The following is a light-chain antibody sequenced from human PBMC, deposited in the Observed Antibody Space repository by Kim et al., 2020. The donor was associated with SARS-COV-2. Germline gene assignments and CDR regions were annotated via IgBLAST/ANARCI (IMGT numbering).Light chain of an antibody. V-gene: IGLV3-19*01. CDR3: NSRDSSGNQLV. J-gene: IGLJ3*02. CDR2: GKN. Sequence: ALGQTVRITCQGDSLRSYDASWYQQKPGQAPVLVIYGKNNRPSGIPDRFSGSSSGNTASLTITGAQAEDEADYYCNSRDSSGNQLVFGGGTKLTVL. CDR1: SLRSYD.